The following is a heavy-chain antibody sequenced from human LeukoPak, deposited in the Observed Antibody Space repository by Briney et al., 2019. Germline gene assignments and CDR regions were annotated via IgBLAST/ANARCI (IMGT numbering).Heavy chain of an antibody. V-gene: IGHV1-2*02. CDR2: INTDSGAT. CDR3: AREAYFYYYMDV. J-gene: IGHJ6*03. CDR1: GFTFTGYY. Sequence: ASVKVSCLASGFTFTGYYLHWVRQAPGQGLEWLGWINTDSGATTIAEKFQGRVTLTRDVSVTTGYMELTRVTSDDTAIYFCAREAYFYYYMDVWGEGTTVTVSS.